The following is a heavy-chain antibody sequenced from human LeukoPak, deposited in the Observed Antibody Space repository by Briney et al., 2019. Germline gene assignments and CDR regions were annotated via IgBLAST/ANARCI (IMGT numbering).Heavy chain of an antibody. D-gene: IGHD5-24*01. CDR1: GFTFSSYA. V-gene: IGHV3-23*01. Sequence: GGSLRLSCAASGFTFSSYAMSWVRQAPGKGLEWVSSIVGSVGSTYYADSVKGRFTISRDNSKNTLYLQMNGLRAEDTAVFYCARGNFRRNGYNFDYWGQGTLVTVSS. J-gene: IGHJ4*02. CDR2: IVGSVGST. CDR3: ARGNFRRNGYNFDY.